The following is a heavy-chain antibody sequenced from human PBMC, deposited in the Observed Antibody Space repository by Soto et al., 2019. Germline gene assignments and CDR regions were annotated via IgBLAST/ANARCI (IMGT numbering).Heavy chain of an antibody. V-gene: IGHV4-4*02. Sequence: SETLSRTCAVSGGSISGSNWWSWVRQPPGKVLEWIGEIYHSGSTNYNPSLKSRVTISVDKSKNQFSLKLSSVTAADTAVYYCGTASAVVVAATWYYYYCMDVWGQGSLVT. CDR2: IYHSGST. J-gene: IGHJ6*02. D-gene: IGHD2-15*01. CDR3: GTASAVVVAATWYYYYCMDV. CDR1: GGSISGSNW.